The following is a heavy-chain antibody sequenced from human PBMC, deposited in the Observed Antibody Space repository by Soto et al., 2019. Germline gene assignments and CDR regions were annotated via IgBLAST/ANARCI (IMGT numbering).Heavy chain of an antibody. D-gene: IGHD6-6*01. Sequence: QVQLQESGPGLVKPSQTLSLTCTVSGASMSSGGYYWTWIRQSPGKGLEWIGYIYYSGSTYYNPSLESRVAIPLDTSRSQFSLTLHSVTAADTAIYYCARDRHNNFFDPWGQGTLVTVSS. CDR2: IYYSGST. CDR3: ARDRHNNFFDP. CDR1: GASMSSGGYY. J-gene: IGHJ5*02. V-gene: IGHV4-31*03.